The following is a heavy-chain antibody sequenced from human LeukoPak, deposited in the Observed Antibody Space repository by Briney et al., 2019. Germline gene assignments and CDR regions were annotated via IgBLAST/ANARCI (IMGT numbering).Heavy chain of an antibody. CDR2: IQWNDDST. D-gene: IGHD3-10*02. J-gene: IGHJ4*02. V-gene: IGHV3-20*04. CDR1: GFTFDDYG. Sequence: GGSLRLSCAASGFTFDDYGMSWVRQAPGKGLEWVSSIQWNDDSTGYADSVKGRFTISRDNAKNSVYLQMNSLRAEDTAVYYCARDFSDVRGNIFDSWGQGTLVTVSS. CDR3: ARDFSDVRGNIFDS.